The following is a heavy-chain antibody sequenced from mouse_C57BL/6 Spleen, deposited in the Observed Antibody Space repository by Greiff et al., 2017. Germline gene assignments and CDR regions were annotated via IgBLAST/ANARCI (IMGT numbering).Heavy chain of an antibody. Sequence: EVQLQQSGPELVKPGASVKIPCKASGYTFTDYNMDWVKQSHGKSLEWIGDINPNNGGTIYNQKFKGKATLTVDKSSSTAYMELRSLTSEDTAVYYCARRLSPFYYDYDAEFAYWGQGTLVTVSA. CDR3: ARRLSPFYYDYDAEFAY. D-gene: IGHD2-4*01. J-gene: IGHJ3*01. CDR1: GYTFTDYN. CDR2: INPNNGGT. V-gene: IGHV1-18*01.